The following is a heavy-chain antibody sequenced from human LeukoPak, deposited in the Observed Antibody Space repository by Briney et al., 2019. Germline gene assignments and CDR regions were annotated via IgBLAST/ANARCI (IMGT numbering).Heavy chain of an antibody. CDR2: ISGSGGST. D-gene: IGHD4-11*01. J-gene: IGHJ4*02. CDR1: GFTFSSYA. V-gene: IGHV3-23*01. Sequence: GGSLRLSCAASGFTFSSYAMSWVRQAPGKGLEWVSAISGSGGSTYYADSVKGRFTISRDNSKNTLYLQMNGLRAEDTAVYYCAILDYSNYEGYFDYWGQGTLVTVSS. CDR3: AILDYSNYEGYFDY.